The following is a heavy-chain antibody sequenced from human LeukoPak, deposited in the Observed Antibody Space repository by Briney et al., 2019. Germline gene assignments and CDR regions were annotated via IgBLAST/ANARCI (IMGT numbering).Heavy chain of an antibody. CDR3: ARDPNGDYIGAFDM. D-gene: IGHD4-17*01. CDR1: GFTFSSYG. CDR2: IRGGGGSA. Sequence: GRSLRLSCAASGFTFSSYGMHWVRQAPGKGLEWVSAIRGGGGSAFYADSVKGRFTISRDNSKYTLFLQMNSLRAEDTAVYYCARDPNGDYIGAFDMWGQGTLVTVSS. J-gene: IGHJ4*02. V-gene: IGHV3-23*01.